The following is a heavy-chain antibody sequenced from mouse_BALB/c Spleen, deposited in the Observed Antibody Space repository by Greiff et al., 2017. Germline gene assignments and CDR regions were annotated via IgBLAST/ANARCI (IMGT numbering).Heavy chain of an antibody. Sequence: QVQLKESGPGLVAPSQSLSITCTVSGFSLTGYGVNWVRQPPGKGLEWLGMIWGDGSTDYNSALKSRLSISKDNSKSQVFLKMNSLQTDDTARYYCARDRHRYGNSMDYWGQGTSVTVSS. V-gene: IGHV2-6-7*01. D-gene: IGHD2-14*01. CDR1: GFSLTGYG. CDR3: ARDRHRYGNSMDY. J-gene: IGHJ4*01. CDR2: IWGDGST.